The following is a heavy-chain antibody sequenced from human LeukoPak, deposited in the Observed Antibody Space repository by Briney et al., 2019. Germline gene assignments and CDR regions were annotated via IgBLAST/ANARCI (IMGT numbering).Heavy chain of an antibody. CDR1: GFTFRSTA. CDR2: ISSSGSTI. D-gene: IGHD3-10*02. V-gene: IGHV3-48*03. CDR3: AELGITMIGGV. J-gene: IGHJ6*04. Sequence: GGSLRLSCAASGFTFRSTAMSWVRQAPGKGLEWVSYISSSGSTIYYADSVKGRFTISRDNAKNSLYLQMNSLRAEDTAVYYCAELGITMIGGVWGKGTTVTISS.